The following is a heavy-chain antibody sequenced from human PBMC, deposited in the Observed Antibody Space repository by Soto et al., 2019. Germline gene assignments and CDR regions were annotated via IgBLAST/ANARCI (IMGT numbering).Heavy chain of an antibody. CDR2: IYYSGST. CDR3: FKAEDGIRGVRSVSAVLLNRSSDL. Sequence: QGKGLEWIGYIYYSGSTNYNPPLKSRVTISVDTSKNQFSPKLSSVTAADTAFFFFFKAEDGIRGVRSVSAVLLNRSSDL. J-gene: IGHJ2*01. D-gene: IGHD3-10*02. V-gene: IGHV4-59*01.